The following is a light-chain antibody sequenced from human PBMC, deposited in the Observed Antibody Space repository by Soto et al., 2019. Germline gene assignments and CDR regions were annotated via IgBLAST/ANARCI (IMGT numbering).Light chain of an antibody. CDR2: GAS. V-gene: IGKV3-20*01. CDR3: QQYDSSPT. J-gene: IGKJ1*01. CDR1: QSVSSSY. Sequence: EIVLTQSPGTLSLSPGERVTLSCRASQSVSSSYLAWYQQKPGQAPRLLIHGASSRATGTPDRFSGSGSGTDFTLTISRLEPEDFAVYHCQQYDSSPTFGQGTKVDIK.